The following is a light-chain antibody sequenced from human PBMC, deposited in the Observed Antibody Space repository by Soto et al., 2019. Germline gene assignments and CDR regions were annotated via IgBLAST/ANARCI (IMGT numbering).Light chain of an antibody. J-gene: IGLJ1*01. Sequence: QSVLTQPASVSGSPGQSITISCTGTSNDVGAYNYKYVSWYRQYPGTAPKLIIYEVSNRPSGVSDRFSGSKSGNTASLTISGLQAEDEADYYCSSYTLSSTYVFGTGTKVTVL. CDR2: EVS. CDR3: SSYTLSSTYV. V-gene: IGLV2-14*01. CDR1: SNDVGAYNY.